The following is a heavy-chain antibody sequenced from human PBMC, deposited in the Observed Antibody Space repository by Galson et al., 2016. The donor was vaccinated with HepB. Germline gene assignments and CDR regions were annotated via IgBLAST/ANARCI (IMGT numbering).Heavy chain of an antibody. J-gene: IGHJ4*02. CDR1: GFTSSTYG. Sequence: SLRLSCAASGFTSSTYGMHWVRQAPGKGLEWVAVISYDGGTKYHADSVKGRFTISRDNSKNTLYLQMHRLRFEDTAVYYCASDPRQWQRGYNYGFEYWGQGTLVSVSS. D-gene: IGHD5-18*01. CDR3: ASDPRQWQRGYNYGFEY. V-gene: IGHV3-30*03. CDR2: ISYDGGTK.